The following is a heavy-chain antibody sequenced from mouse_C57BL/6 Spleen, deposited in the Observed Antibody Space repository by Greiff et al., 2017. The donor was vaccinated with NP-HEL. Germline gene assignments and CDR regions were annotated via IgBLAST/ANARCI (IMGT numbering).Heavy chain of an antibody. CDR3: ARGGSGYAMDY. Sequence: QVQLQQPGAELVMPGASVKLSCKASGYTFTSYWMHWVKQRPGQGLEWIGEIDPSDSYTNYNQKFKGKSTLTVDKSSSTAYMQLSSLTSEDSAVYYCARGGSGYAMDYWGQGTSVTASS. J-gene: IGHJ4*01. D-gene: IGHD3-2*02. V-gene: IGHV1-69*01. CDR1: GYTFTSYW. CDR2: IDPSDSYT.